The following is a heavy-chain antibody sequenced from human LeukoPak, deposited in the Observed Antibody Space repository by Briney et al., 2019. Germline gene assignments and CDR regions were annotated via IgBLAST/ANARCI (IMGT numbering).Heavy chain of an antibody. Sequence: ASVKVSCKASGYTFTSHYIHWVRQTAGQGLEWMGLINPVGGSTIYPHKFQGRVTMTRDTSASTVYMGLNSLRSDDTAVYFCARAIKIVATITGLGPDYWGQGTLVTVSS. CDR3: ARAIKIVATITGLGPDY. V-gene: IGHV1-46*01. CDR2: INPVGGST. D-gene: IGHD5-12*01. J-gene: IGHJ4*02. CDR1: GYTFTSHY.